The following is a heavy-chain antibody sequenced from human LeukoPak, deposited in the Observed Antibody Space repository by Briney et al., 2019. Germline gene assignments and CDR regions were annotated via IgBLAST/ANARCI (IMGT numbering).Heavy chain of an antibody. Sequence: PSETLSLTCTVSGGSISSYYWSWIRQPPGKGLEWIGYIYYSGSTNYNPSLKSRVTISVDTSKNQFSLKLSSVTAADTAVYYCARPEVGYRFGELSYWGQGTLVTVSS. D-gene: IGHD3-10*01. CDR2: IYYSGST. CDR3: ARPEVGYRFGELSY. CDR1: GGSISSYY. V-gene: IGHV4-59*08. J-gene: IGHJ4*02.